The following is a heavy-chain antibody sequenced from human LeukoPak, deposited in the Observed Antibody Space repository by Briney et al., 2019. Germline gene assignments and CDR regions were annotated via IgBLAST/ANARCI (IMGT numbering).Heavy chain of an antibody. CDR3: TTPRYNWNDGAFDI. Sequence: PGGSLRLSCAASGFTFNNAWMSWVRQAPGKWLEWVGRIKSKTDGGTIDYAAPVKGRFTLSRDDSKNTLSLQINSLKTEDTAVYYCTTPRYNWNDGAFDIWGQGTMVTVSS. CDR1: GFTFNNAW. V-gene: IGHV3-15*01. J-gene: IGHJ3*02. CDR2: IKSKTDGGTI. D-gene: IGHD1-1*01.